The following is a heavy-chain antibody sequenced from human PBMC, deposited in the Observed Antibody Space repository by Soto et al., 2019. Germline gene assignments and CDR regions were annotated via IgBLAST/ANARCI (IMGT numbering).Heavy chain of an antibody. V-gene: IGHV3-23*01. Sequence: GGSLRLSCVASGFTYNNYAMTWVRQAPGKGLEWVSLISGGGDSTYYVDSVKGRFTVSRDDSKYTVWLQMNSLRDEDTAVYYCARVQGGAALVFDHWGQGTLVTVSS. J-gene: IGHJ4*02. CDR1: GFTYNNYA. CDR3: ARVQGGAALVFDH. D-gene: IGHD2-15*01. CDR2: ISGGGDST.